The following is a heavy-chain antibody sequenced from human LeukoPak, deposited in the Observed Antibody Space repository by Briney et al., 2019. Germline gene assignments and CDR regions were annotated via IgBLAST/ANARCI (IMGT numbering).Heavy chain of an antibody. CDR3: ARGDFWSGFSAY. J-gene: IGHJ4*02. CDR1: GFTFSTYS. CDR2: ICSSTSYI. V-gene: IGHV3-21*01. Sequence: PGGSLRLSCAASGFTFSTYSMNWVRQAPGNGLEWVSSICSSTSYIYYADSVKGRFTISTDNAKNSLYLQMNSLIAEDTAVYYCARGDFWSGFSAYWGQGTLVTVSS. D-gene: IGHD3-3*01.